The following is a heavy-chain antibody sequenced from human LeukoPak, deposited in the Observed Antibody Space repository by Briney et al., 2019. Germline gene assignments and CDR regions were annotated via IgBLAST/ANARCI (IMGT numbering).Heavy chain of an antibody. CDR1: GFTFSSYW. V-gene: IGHV3-74*01. CDR2: INSDGSST. J-gene: IGHJ6*03. D-gene: IGHD2-8*01. Sequence: GGSLRLSCAASGFTFSSYWMHWVRQAPGKGLVWVSRINSDGSSTSYADSVKGRFTISRDNAKNTLYLQMNSLRAEDTAVYYCAKDRCSNGIGCYYYYMDVWGKGTTVTISS. CDR3: AKDRCSNGIGCYYYYMDV.